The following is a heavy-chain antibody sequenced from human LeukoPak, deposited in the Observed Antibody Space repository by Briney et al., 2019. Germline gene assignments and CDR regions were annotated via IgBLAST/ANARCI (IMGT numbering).Heavy chain of an antibody. V-gene: IGHV3-53*01. CDR1: GLTVSSTY. CDR3: ASRHCSGGGCYFAGADPFDY. D-gene: IGHD2-15*01. J-gene: IGHJ4*02. Sequence: GGSLRLSCAASGLTVSSTYMSWVRQAPGKGLEWVSVIYNGGNKYYIDSVKGRFTISRDTSKNTLYLQMNSLRAEDTAVYYCASRHCSGGGCYFAGADPFDYWGQGTLVTVSS. CDR2: IYNGGNK.